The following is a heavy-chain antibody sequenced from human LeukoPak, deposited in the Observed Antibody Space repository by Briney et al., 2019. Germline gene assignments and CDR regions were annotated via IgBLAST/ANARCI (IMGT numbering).Heavy chain of an antibody. J-gene: IGHJ3*02. D-gene: IGHD3-16*01. CDR1: GFTFSSYG. V-gene: IGHV3-30*18. CDR3: AKARGTRDGPFDI. CDR2: ISYDGSQK. Sequence: GRSLRLSCAASGFTFSSYGMHWVRQAPGKGLEWVAVISYDGSQKNFVDSVKGRLTISRDNSKNTVYLQMNSLRSEDTAVYFCAKARGTRDGPFDIWGQGTMVTVSS.